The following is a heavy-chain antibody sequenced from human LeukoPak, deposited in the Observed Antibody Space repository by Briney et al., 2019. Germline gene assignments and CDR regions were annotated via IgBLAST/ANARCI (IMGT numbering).Heavy chain of an antibody. CDR1: GYTFTVYY. CDR2: INPNSGGT. Sequence: ASVKVSCKASGYTFTVYYMHWVRQAPGQGLEWMGWINPNSGGTNYAQKFQGRVTMTRDTSISTAYMELSRLRSDDTAVYYCARVLYGSGSYYNLWGQGTLVTASS. CDR3: ARVLYGSGSYYNL. V-gene: IGHV1-2*02. D-gene: IGHD3-10*01. J-gene: IGHJ4*02.